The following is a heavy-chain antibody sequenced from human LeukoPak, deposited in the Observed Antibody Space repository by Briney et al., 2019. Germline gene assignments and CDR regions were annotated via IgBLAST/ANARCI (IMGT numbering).Heavy chain of an antibody. J-gene: IGHJ5*02. CDR2: VYNRGTT. V-gene: IGHV4-59*01. CDR3: ARDYGGNSGEFDP. Sequence: SETLSLTCSVSGGSITSYYWSWIRQSPMKGLEWIGSVYNRGTTYYNPSLKGRVTISGDTSKNQFSLRMTYVTTPDTAVYFCARDYGGNSGEFDPWGQGTLVTVSS. CDR1: GGSITSYY. D-gene: IGHD4-23*01.